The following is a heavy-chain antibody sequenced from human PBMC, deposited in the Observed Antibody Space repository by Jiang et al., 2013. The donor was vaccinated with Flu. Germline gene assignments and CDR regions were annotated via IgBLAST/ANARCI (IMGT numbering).Heavy chain of an antibody. CDR3: ARDAGMDV. Sequence: VQLVESGGGLVQPGGSLRLSCVASGFTFSNYRMNWVRQAPGKGLVWVSRINVDGGDGSSTNYADSVKGRFTISRDNAKNTVYLQMNSLRAEDTAVYYCARDAGMDVWGQGTTVTVSS. CDR1: GFTFSNYR. CDR2: INVDGGDGSST. J-gene: IGHJ6*02. V-gene: IGHV3-74*01.